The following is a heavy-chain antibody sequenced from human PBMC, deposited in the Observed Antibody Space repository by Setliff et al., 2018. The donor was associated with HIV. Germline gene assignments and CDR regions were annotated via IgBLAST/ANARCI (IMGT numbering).Heavy chain of an antibody. V-gene: IGHV1-2*06. J-gene: IGHJ6*02. D-gene: IGHD2-15*01. CDR1: GYIFTDYY. CDR3: ARDHVVCSGGTCRSDDPYYYYYMNV. Sequence: ASVKVSCKASGYIFTDYYMHWVRQAPGQELGWMGRINPNSGGTNYAQKFQGRVTMTRDTSISTAYMELSGLKSDDTAVYYCARDHVVCSGGTCRSDDPYYYYYMNVWGQGTTVTVSS. CDR2: INPNSGGT.